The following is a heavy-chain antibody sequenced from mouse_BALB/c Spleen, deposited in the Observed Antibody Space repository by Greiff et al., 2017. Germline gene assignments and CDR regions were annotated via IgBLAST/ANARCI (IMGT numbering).Heavy chain of an antibody. J-gene: IGHJ4*01. CDR2: ISSGSSTI. D-gene: IGHD2-1*01. V-gene: IGHV5-17*02. CDR1: GFTFSSFG. Sequence: DVMLVESGGGLVQPGGSRKLSCAASGFTFSSFGMHWVRQAPEKGLEWVAYISSGSSTIYYADTVKGRFTISRDNPKNTLFLQMTSLRSEDTAMYYCARADGNYDYAMDYWGQGTSVTVSS. CDR3: ARADGNYDYAMDY.